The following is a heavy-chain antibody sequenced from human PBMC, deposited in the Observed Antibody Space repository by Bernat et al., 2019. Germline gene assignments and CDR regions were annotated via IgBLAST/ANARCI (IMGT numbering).Heavy chain of an antibody. Sequence: EVQLLESGGGLVQPGGSLRLSCAASGFTFSSYAMSWVRQAPGKGLEWVSGISGPGTSTYYADSVKGRFTMSIDNSENTLYLQMNSLRAEDAAVYYCAKDLSMYSSGWYGLDYWGQGTLVTVSS. CDR1: GFTFSSYA. D-gene: IGHD6-19*01. J-gene: IGHJ4*02. V-gene: IGHV3-23*01. CDR2: ISGPGTST. CDR3: AKDLSMYSSGWYGLDY.